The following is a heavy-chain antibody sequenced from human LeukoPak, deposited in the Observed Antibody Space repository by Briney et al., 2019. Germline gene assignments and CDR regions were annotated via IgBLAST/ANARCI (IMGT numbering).Heavy chain of an antibody. V-gene: IGHV4-59*12. J-gene: IGHJ4*02. CDR1: GGSISSYY. D-gene: IGHD3-10*01. CDR2: IYYSGST. Sequence: SETLSLTCTVSGGSISSYYWSWIRQPPGKGLEWIGYIYYSGSTNYNPSLKSRVTISADTSKNQFSLKLSSVTAADTAVYYCARVVGYGSRKGFDYWGQGTLVTVSS. CDR3: ARVVGYGSRKGFDY.